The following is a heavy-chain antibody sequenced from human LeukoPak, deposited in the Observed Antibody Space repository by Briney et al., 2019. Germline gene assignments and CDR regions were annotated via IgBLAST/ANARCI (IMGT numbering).Heavy chain of an antibody. Sequence: PSQTLSLTCVVSGGSISSGGYSWSWIRQPPGKGLEWIGYIYHSGSTYYNPSLKSRVTISVDRSKNQFSLKLSSVTAADTAVYYCARVKGYYDSSGQPSYVVAFDIWGQGTMVTVSS. CDR2: IYHSGST. D-gene: IGHD3-22*01. CDR3: ARVKGYYDSSGQPSYVVAFDI. J-gene: IGHJ3*02. V-gene: IGHV4-30-2*01. CDR1: GGSISSGGYS.